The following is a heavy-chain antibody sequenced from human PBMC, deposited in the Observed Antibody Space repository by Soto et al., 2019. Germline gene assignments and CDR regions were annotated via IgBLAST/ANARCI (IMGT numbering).Heavy chain of an antibody. D-gene: IGHD6-19*01. J-gene: IGHJ6*02. CDR2: ISYDGSNK. CDR1: GFTFSSYG. Sequence: QVQLVESGGGVVQPGRSLSLSCAASGFTFSSYGMHWVRQAPGKGLEWVAVISYDGSNKYYADSVKGRFTISRDNSKNXXYLQMNSLRAEDTAVYYCAKDLTRQWLVVYYGMDVWGQGTMVTVSS. CDR3: AKDLTRQWLVVYYGMDV. V-gene: IGHV3-30*18.